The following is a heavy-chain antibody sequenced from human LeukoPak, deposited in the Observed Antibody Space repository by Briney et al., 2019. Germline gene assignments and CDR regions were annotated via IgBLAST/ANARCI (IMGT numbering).Heavy chain of an antibody. D-gene: IGHD2-2*01. CDR2: ISGSGGST. J-gene: IGHJ4*02. CDR1: GFTFSSYG. CDR3: AKQGRTSWYYFDY. V-gene: IGHV3-23*01. Sequence: GGSLRLSCATSGFTFSSYGMSWVRQAPGKGLERVSAISGSGGSTYYADSVKGRFTISRDNSKNTLYLQMNSLRAEDTAVYYCAKQGRTSWYYFDYWGQGTLVTVSS.